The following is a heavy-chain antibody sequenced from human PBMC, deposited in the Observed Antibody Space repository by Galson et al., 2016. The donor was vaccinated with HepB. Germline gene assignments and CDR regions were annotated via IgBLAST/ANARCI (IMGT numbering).Heavy chain of an antibody. V-gene: IGHV6-1*01. D-gene: IGHD5-18*01. CDR2: TYYRSKWYN. J-gene: IGHJ4*02. Sequence: CAISGDSVSSNVAAWHWIRQSPSRGLEWLGRTYYRSKWYNDYAVSVKSRVTINPDTSKNQFSLHLNSVTPEDTAVYYCARGGGPLHTAMVVDHFDYWGQGTQVSASS. CDR3: ARGGGPLHTAMVVDHFDY. CDR1: GDSVSSNVAA.